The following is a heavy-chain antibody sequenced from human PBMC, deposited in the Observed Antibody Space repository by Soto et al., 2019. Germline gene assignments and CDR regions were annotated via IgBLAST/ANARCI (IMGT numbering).Heavy chain of an antibody. CDR3: ARSTTGTDYYGMDV. CDR2: IDPSDSYT. D-gene: IGHD1-1*01. J-gene: IGHJ6*02. Sequence: LGESLKISCKGSGYSFTSYWISWVRQMPGKGLEWMGRIDPSDSYTNYSPSFQGHVTISADKSISTAYLQWSSLKASDTAMYYCARSTTGTDYYGMDVWGQGTTVTVSS. CDR1: GYSFTSYW. V-gene: IGHV5-10-1*01.